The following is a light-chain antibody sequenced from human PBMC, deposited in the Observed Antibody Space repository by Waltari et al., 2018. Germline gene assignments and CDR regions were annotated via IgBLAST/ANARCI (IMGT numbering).Light chain of an antibody. CDR1: QSLLHSDGKTY. J-gene: IGKJ1*01. CDR3: MQSIQFPRT. CDR2: EIS. Sequence: DIVMTQTPLFQSVTLGQPASMSCKSRQSLLHSDGKTYLYWYLQRPGQPPQLLIYEISIRFSVVPDRFSCSGSGTDFTLRISRVEAEDVGVYYCMQSIQFPRTFGQGTKVEIK. V-gene: IGKV2D-29*01.